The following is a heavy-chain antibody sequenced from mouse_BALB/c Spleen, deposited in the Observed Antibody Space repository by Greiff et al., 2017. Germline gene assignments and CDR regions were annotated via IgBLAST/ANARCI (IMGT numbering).Heavy chain of an antibody. CDR1: GFSLSTSGMG. Sequence: QVTLKESGPGLLQPSQTLSLTCSFSGFSLSTSGMGVGWIRQPSGMGLVWLVHIWWDDVKRYNPALKSRLTISKDTANSQVFLKIDSVDTTDTATYCCARIAKNGYDVENWDMDDWGAGTTVTVSS. D-gene: IGHD2-2*01. J-gene: IGHJ1*01. CDR2: IWWDDVK. CDR3: ARIAKNGYDVENWDMDD. V-gene: IGHV8-8*01.